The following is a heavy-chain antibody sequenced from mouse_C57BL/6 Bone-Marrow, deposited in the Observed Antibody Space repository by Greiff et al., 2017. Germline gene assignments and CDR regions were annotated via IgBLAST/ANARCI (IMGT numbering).Heavy chain of an antibody. Sequence: VQLQQPGAELVKPGASVKMSCKASGYTFTSYWITWVKQRPGQGLEWIGDIYPTSGRTNYNEKFKSKAILTVDTSSNTAYMQLSSLTSEDSAVFYCARSGPLGRSFDYWSQGTTLTVSS. J-gene: IGHJ2*01. CDR3: ARSGPLGRSFDY. D-gene: IGHD4-1*01. CDR1: GYTFTSYW. V-gene: IGHV1-55*01. CDR2: IYPTSGRT.